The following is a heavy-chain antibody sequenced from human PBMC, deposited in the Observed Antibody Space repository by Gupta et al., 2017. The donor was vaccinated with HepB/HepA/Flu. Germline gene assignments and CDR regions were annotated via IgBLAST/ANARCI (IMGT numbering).Heavy chain of an antibody. CDR2: SCSNDEK. J-gene: IGHJ4*02. CDR3: ASIRPGTPYGGSADY. CDR1: GFLLNNARMG. D-gene: IGHD3-16*01. Sequence: QVTLTESGPVLVKPTETLTLTCTVSGFLLNNARMGVSWIRQPPGMALEWLAHSCSNDEKGYSTSLESRRTNAKDTSNSQVVLTMTNRDPVYTATYDCASIRPGTPYGGSADYWGKGTRVTVSS. V-gene: IGHV2-26*01.